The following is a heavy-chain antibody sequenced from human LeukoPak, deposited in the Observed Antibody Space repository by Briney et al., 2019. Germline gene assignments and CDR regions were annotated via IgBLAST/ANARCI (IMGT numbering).Heavy chain of an antibody. CDR1: GGSISSYY. V-gene: IGHV4-4*09. J-gene: IGHJ6*03. CDR3: ARSYYDFWSGYADYYYYYMDV. Sequence: SETLSLTCTVSGGSISSYYWSWIRQPPGKGLEWIGYIYTSGSTNYNPSLKSRVTISVDTSKNQFSLKLSSVTAADTAVYYCARSYYDFWSGYADYYYYYMDVWGKGTTVTASS. CDR2: IYTSGST. D-gene: IGHD3-3*01.